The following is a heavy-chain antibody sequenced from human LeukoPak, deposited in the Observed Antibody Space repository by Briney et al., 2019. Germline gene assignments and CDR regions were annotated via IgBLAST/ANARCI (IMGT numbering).Heavy chain of an antibody. CDR1: GGSISSGSYY. D-gene: IGHD4-11*01. Sequence: PSETPSLTCTVSGGSISSGSYYWSWIRQPAGKGLEWIGRIYTSGSTNYNPSLKSRVTISVDTSKNQFSLKLSSVTAADTAVYYCARATVTYYMDVWGKGTTVTVSS. CDR2: IYTSGST. V-gene: IGHV4-61*02. J-gene: IGHJ6*03. CDR3: ARATVTYYMDV.